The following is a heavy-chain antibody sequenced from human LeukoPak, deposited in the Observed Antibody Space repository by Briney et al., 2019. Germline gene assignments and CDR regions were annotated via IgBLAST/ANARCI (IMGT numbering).Heavy chain of an antibody. Sequence: PSGTLSLTCTVSGVSISSYYWSWIRQRPGKGLEWIWRIYTSGSTNNNPSLKRRVSMSLDTSTNHFSLKLSSETAADTAVYYCARDVSVRSITMIVVGAFDIWGQGTMVTVSS. CDR2: IYTSGST. CDR3: ARDVSVRSITMIVVGAFDI. J-gene: IGHJ3*02. D-gene: IGHD3-22*01. V-gene: IGHV4-4*07. CDR1: GVSISSYY.